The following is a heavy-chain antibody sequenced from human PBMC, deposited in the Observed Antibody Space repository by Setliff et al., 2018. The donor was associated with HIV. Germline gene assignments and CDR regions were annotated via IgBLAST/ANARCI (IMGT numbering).Heavy chain of an antibody. CDR3: ARGTLYYDYVWGTPFPFDY. V-gene: IGHV4-59*11. CDR1: GGSISSHF. D-gene: IGHD3-16*01. CDR2: IYYSGST. J-gene: IGHJ4*02. Sequence: NPSETLSLTCNVSGGSISSHFWSWIRQPPGKGLEWIGSIYYSGSTNYNPSPKSRVTISVVTSKNQFSLKLSSVTAADTAVYYCARGTLYYDYVWGTPFPFDYWGQGTLVTVS.